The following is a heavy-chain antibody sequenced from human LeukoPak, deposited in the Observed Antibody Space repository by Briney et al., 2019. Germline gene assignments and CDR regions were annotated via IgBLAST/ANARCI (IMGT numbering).Heavy chain of an antibody. CDR2: IYYSGGT. CDR1: GGSISSYY. Sequence: PSETLSLTCTVSGGSISSYYWSWIRQPPGKGLEWIGYIYYSGGTNYNPSLKSRVTMSVDTSKNQFSLKLNSVTAADTAIYYCARGNAALYYFDYWGQGTLVTVSS. J-gene: IGHJ4*02. CDR3: ARGNAALYYFDY. V-gene: IGHV4-59*01. D-gene: IGHD6-13*01.